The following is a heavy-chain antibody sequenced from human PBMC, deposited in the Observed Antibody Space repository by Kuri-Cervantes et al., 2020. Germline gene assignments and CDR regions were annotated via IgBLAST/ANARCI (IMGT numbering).Heavy chain of an antibody. CDR1: GFTFSSYS. J-gene: IGHJ6*02. CDR2: ISSSSSTI. CDR3: AKGRYYYGSGSYRDGMDV. Sequence: ETLSLTCAASGFTFSSYSMNWVRQAPGKGLEWVSYISSSSSTIYYADSVKGRFTISRDNSKNTLYLQMNSLRAEDTAVYYCAKGRYYYGSGSYRDGMDVWGQGTTVTVSS. V-gene: IGHV3-48*01. D-gene: IGHD3-10*01.